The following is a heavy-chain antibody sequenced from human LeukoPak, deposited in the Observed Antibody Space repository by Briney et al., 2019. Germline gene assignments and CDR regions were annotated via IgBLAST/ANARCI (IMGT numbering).Heavy chain of an antibody. CDR1: GASISGSGYY. V-gene: IGHV4-39*01. J-gene: IGHJ4*02. D-gene: IGHD1-26*01. CDR2: IYDSGST. CDR3: AKSGGYGLIDY. Sequence: MASETLSLTCTVSGASISGSGYYWGWIRQPPGKGLEWIGNIYDSGSTYYNASLQSRVTISIGTSKNQFSLRLSSVTAADTAMYYCAKSGGYGLIDYWGQGTLVTVSS.